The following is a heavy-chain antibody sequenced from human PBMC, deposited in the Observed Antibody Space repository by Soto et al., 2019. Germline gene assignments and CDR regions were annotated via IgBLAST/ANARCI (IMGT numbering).Heavy chain of an antibody. CDR1: GFTISSND. J-gene: IGHJ3*02. V-gene: IGHV3-66*01. CDR3: ARSRSIVVAPEDAFDI. D-gene: IGHD3-22*01. CDR2: IYSGGST. Sequence: GGSLRLSCAAAGFTISSNDMRWVSQAQGKGLEWVSVIYSGGSTYYADSVKGRFTISRDNSKNTLYLQMDSLRAEDTAVYYCARSRSIVVAPEDAFDIWGQGTMVTVSS.